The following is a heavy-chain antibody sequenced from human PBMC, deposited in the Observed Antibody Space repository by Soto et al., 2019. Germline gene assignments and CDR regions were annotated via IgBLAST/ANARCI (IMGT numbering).Heavy chain of an antibody. D-gene: IGHD3-3*01. CDR3: AKITVRQWLLSRYFDD. V-gene: IGHV3-21*04. CDR1: GFTFSSYS. Sequence: PGGSLRLSCAASGFTFSSYSMNWVRQAPGKGLEWVSSISSSSSYIYYADSVKGRFTISRDNAKNSLYLQMNSLRAEDTAVYYCAKITVRQWLLSRYFDDWAQGAPVTVSS. J-gene: IGHJ4*02. CDR2: ISSSSSYI.